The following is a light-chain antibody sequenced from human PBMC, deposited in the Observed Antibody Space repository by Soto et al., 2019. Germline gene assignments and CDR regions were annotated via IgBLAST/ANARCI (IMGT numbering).Light chain of an antibody. Sequence: QSVLTQPPSASGTPGQRVTISCSGSSSNIEENSVTWYQWLPGAAPRLLIYNDYQRPSGVSDRFSGSKSGTSASLAISGLQSEDDADYSCTAWDDSLNAWLFGGGTKLTVL. V-gene: IGLV1-44*01. CDR1: SSNIEENS. J-gene: IGLJ3*02. CDR2: NDY. CDR3: TAWDDSLNAWL.